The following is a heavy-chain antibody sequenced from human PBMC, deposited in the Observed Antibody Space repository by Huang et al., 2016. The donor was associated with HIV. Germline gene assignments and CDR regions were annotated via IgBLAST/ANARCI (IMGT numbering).Heavy chain of an antibody. CDR1: GASIASGRYF. V-gene: IGHV4-61*09. D-gene: IGHD3-3*01. Sequence: VQLQESGPGLVKPSQTLSLSCNVSGASIASGRYFWNWIRQPAGGGLEWIGHSYTTGSTDYNPSLKSRVAVSSDTAKNQVSLSLRSVTAADTAVYFCARGRVTSSGVVQSYDYWGQGSLVTVSS. CDR3: ARGRVTSSGVVQSYDY. J-gene: IGHJ4*02. CDR2: SYTTGST.